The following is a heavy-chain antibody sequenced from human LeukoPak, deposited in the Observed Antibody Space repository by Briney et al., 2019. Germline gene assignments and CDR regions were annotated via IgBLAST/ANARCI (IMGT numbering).Heavy chain of an antibody. CDR2: ISGSGTTT. J-gene: IGHJ4*02. V-gene: IGHV3-23*01. CDR1: GFTFTSYA. D-gene: IGHD3-22*01. Sequence: GGSLRLSCAASGFTFTSYAMSWVRQAPGKGLQWISIISGSGTTTYYADSVKGRFTISRDNSKNTLYLQMNSLRAEDTAVYYCAKRGYSDSRPQYYFEYWGQGTLVTVSS. CDR3: AKRGYSDSRPQYYFEY.